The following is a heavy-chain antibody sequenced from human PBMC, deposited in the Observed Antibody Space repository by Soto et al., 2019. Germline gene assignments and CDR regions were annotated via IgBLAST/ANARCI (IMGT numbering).Heavy chain of an antibody. J-gene: IGHJ6*02. CDR3: ARPGSSSSYYYYGMDV. D-gene: IGHD6-6*01. V-gene: IGHV4-39*01. CDR2: IYYSGST. Sequence: QLQLQESGPGLVKPSETLSLTCTVSGGSISSSSYYWGWIRQPPGKGLEWIGSIYYSGSTYYNPSLKSRVTISVDTSKNQFSLKLSSVTAADTAVYYCARPGSSSSYYYYGMDVWGQGTTVTVSS. CDR1: GGSISSSSYY.